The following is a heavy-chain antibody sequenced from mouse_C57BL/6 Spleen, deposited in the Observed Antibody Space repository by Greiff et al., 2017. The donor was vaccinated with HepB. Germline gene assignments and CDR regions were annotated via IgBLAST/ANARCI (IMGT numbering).Heavy chain of an antibody. CDR1: GFTFTDYY. V-gene: IGHV7-3*01. CDR2: IRNKANGYTT. D-gene: IGHD4-1*01. J-gene: IGHJ2*01. Sequence: EVKLVESGGGLVQPGGSLSLSCAASGFTFTDYYMSWVRQPPGKALEWLGFIRNKANGYTTEYSASVKGRFTISRDNSQSILYLQMNALRAEDSATYYCARYRLGWGYFDYWGQGTTLTVSS. CDR3: ARYRLGWGYFDY.